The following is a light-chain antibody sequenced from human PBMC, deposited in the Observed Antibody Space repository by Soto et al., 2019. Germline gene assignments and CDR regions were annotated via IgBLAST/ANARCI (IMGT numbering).Light chain of an antibody. CDR1: QGISNF. V-gene: IGKV1-27*01. Sequence: DIQMTQSPSSLSASVGDRVTITCRASQGISNFLAWHQQKPGKVPKLLIYAASTLQSGVPSRFSGSGSGTDSTLTITSLQPEDVATYYCQKYNSAPWTFGQGNKVEIK. CDR3: QKYNSAPWT. CDR2: AAS. J-gene: IGKJ1*01.